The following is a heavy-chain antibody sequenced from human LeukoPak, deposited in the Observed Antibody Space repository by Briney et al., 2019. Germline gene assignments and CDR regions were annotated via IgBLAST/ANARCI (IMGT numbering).Heavy chain of an antibody. CDR2: IIPILGIA. V-gene: IGHV1-69*04. D-gene: IGHD3-22*01. CDR1: GGTFSSYA. Sequence: ASVKVSCKASGGTFSSYAISWVRQAPGQGLEWMGRIIPILGIANYAQKFQGRVTITADKSTSTAYMELSSLRSEDTAVYYCARDNYYDSSGYYGYAFDIWGQGTMVTVSS. CDR3: ARDNYYDSSGYYGYAFDI. J-gene: IGHJ3*02.